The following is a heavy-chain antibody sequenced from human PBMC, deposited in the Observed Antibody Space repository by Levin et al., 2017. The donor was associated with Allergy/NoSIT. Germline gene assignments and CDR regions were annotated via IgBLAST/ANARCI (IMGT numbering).Heavy chain of an antibody. D-gene: IGHD6-13*01. CDR2: ISNSGTTT. V-gene: IGHV3-48*01. CDR1: GFTFSGYR. Sequence: ASVKVSCAASGFTFSGYRMNWVRQAPGKGLEWISYISNSGTTTSYADSVKGRFTISRDNAKSSLFLQMNSLRAEDTAVYFCATAAAFVLSHDYWGQGTLVTVSS. J-gene: IGHJ4*02. CDR3: ATAAAFVLSHDY.